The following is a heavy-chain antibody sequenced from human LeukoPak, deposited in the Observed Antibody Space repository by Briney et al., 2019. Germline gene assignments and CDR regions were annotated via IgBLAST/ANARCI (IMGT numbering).Heavy chain of an antibody. CDR2: ITSNGGTT. CDR3: ARGYCSSTSCTNDY. Sequence: GGSLRLSCVASGFSLSTYDMYWVRQAPGKGLEYVSAITSNGGTTYYANSVKGRFTISRDNSKNTLYLQMGSLRAEDMAIYYCARGYCSSTSCTNDYWGQGTLVTVSS. J-gene: IGHJ4*02. V-gene: IGHV3-64*01. D-gene: IGHD2-2*01. CDR1: GFSLSTYD.